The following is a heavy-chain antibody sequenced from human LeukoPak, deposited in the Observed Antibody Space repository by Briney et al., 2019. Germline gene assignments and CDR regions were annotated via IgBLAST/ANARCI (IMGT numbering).Heavy chain of an antibody. CDR1: GYTFTSYD. V-gene: IGHV1-8*01. CDR3: ATGLNWFDP. CDR2: MNPNRWNT. J-gene: IGHJ5*02. Sequence: ASVKVSCKASGYTFTSYDINWVRQATGQGLDGMGWMNPNRWNTGSAQKFQGRVPMTRNTSISTAYMELSSLRSEDTAVYYCATGLNWFDPWGQGTLVTVSS.